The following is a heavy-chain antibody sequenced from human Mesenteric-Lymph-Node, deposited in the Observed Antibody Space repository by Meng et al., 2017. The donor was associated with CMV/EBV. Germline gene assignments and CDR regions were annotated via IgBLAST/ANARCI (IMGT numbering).Heavy chain of an antibody. CDR1: GYTFTGYY. CDR3: ARLPLRFLEWLPPTINYYYYGMDV. D-gene: IGHD3-3*01. J-gene: IGHJ6*02. CDR2: INPNSGGT. Sequence: ASVKVSCKASGYTFTGYYMHWVRQAPGQGLEWMGWINPNSGGTNYAQKFQGRVTMTRDTSISTAYMELSRLRSDDTAVYYRARLPLRFLEWLPPTINYYYYGMDVWGQGTTVTVSS. V-gene: IGHV1-2*02.